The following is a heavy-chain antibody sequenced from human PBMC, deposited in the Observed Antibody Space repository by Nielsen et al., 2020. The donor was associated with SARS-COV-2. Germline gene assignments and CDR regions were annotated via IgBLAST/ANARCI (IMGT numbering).Heavy chain of an antibody. CDR1: GFTVSSNY. D-gene: IGHD3-22*01. Sequence: GGSLRLSCAATGFTVSSNYMSWVRQAPGKGLEWVAIISFDGTTKYNEDSVKGRFTISRDNSKNTLYLQMKSLRAEDTAVYYCAREWEDYDSSGFDYWGQGTLVTVSS. CDR3: AREWEDYDSSGFDY. J-gene: IGHJ4*02. CDR2: ISFDGTTK. V-gene: IGHV3-30-3*01.